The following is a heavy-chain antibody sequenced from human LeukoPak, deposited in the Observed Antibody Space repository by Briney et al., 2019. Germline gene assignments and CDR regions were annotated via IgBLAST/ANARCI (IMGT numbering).Heavy chain of an antibody. CDR2: ISSSGSA. D-gene: IGHD5-24*01. CDR3: ARGLLDGYTHPAAFDI. J-gene: IGHJ3*02. Sequence: SETLSLTCTVSGGSSSSYYWNWIRQPAGKGLEWIGRISSSGSANYNPSLKSRVTLSVDTSKNQLSLILNSVTAADTAVFYCARGLLDGYTHPAAFDIWGQGTMVTVSS. CDR1: GGSSSSYY. V-gene: IGHV4-4*07.